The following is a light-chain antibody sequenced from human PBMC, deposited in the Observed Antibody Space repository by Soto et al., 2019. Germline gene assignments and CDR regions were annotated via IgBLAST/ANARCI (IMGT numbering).Light chain of an antibody. J-gene: IGKJ1*01. CDR2: GAS. CDR3: QQYGSSPWT. CDR1: QSVSSSF. Sequence: EIVLTQSPGTLSLSPGERATLSCRASQSVSSSFLAWNQQKPGQAPRLLIYGASIRATGIPDRFSGSVSGTDFTLTISSVEPEDVAVYYCQQYGSSPWTFGQGTKVDIK. V-gene: IGKV3-20*01.